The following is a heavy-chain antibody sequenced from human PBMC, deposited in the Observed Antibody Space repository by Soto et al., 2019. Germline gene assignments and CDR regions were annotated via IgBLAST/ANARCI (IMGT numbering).Heavy chain of an antibody. CDR2: IYYSGST. CDR1: GGSISSYY. D-gene: IGHD2-15*01. Sequence: QVQLQESGPGLVKPSETLSLTCTVSGGSISSYYWSCIRQPPGKGLEWIGYIYYSGSTNYNPSLKSRVSISVDTSKNQFSLKLSSVTAADTAVYYCARQGYCSGGSCPRGAFDIWGQGTMVTVSS. J-gene: IGHJ3*02. V-gene: IGHV4-59*08. CDR3: ARQGYCSGGSCPRGAFDI.